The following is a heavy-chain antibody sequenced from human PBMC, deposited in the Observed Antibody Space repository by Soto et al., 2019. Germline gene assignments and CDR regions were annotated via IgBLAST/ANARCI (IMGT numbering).Heavy chain of an antibody. CDR1: GFTFSSYA. Sequence: EVQLLESGGGLVQLGGSLRLSCAASGFTFSSYAMSWVRQAPGKGLEWVSAISGSGGTTNYADSVKGRFTISRDNSKNTLLLQMNGLRAEDTAVYYCAKDRVAAATGKFCNWFDPWGEGTLLTVSS. CDR3: AKDRVAAATGKFCNWFDP. D-gene: IGHD6-25*01. J-gene: IGHJ5*02. CDR2: ISGSGGTT. V-gene: IGHV3-23*01.